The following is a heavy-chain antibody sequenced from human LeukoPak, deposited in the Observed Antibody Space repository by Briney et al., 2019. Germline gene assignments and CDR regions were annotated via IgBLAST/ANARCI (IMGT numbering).Heavy chain of an antibody. D-gene: IGHD2-2*01. CDR1: AFTFSSYA. CDR2: ISYDGTIK. Sequence: QPGRSLRLSCAASAFTFSSYAMHWVRQAPGKGLEWVAVISYDGTIKYYADSVKGRFTISRDNSNRMLYLQMNSLRAEDTAIFYCAREFPGSSPIDYWGQGTLVTVYS. CDR3: AREFPGSSPIDY. J-gene: IGHJ4*02. V-gene: IGHV3-30-3*01.